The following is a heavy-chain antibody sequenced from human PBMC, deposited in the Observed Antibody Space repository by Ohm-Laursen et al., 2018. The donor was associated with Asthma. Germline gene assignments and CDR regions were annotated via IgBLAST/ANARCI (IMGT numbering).Heavy chain of an antibody. CDR2: IWYDGSNK. Sequence: SLRLSCAASGFTFSSYGMHWVRQAPGKGLEWVAVIWYDGSNKYYADSVKGRFTISRDNSKNTLYLQMNSLRPDDTAVYYCARDVMEWYLPAFDFWGQGTLVTASS. CDR3: ARDVMEWYLPAFDF. CDR1: GFTFSSYG. D-gene: IGHD3-3*01. V-gene: IGHV3-33*01. J-gene: IGHJ4*02.